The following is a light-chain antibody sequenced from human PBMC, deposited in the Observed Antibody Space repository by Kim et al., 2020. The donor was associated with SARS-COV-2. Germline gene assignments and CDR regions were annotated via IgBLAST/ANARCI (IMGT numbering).Light chain of an antibody. CDR2: DAS. V-gene: IGKV3-11*01. CDR1: QSVSSY. J-gene: IGKJ5*01. CDR3: QQRSNWPIT. Sequence: VYPGERATLSCRASQSVSSYLAWYQQKPGQAPRLLIYDASNRATGIPARFSGSGSGTDFTLTISSLEPEDFAVYYCQQRSNWPITFGQGTRLEIK.